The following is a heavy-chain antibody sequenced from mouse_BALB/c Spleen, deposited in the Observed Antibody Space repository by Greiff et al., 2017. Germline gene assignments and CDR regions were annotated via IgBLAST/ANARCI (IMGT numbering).Heavy chain of an antibody. CDR1: GYSFTSYW. CDR2: INPGNSDT. J-gene: IGHJ3*01. D-gene: IGHD1-1*01. Sequence: VQLQQSGTVLVRPGASVKMSCKASGYSFTSYWMHWVKQRPGQGLEWIGAINPGNSDTSYNQKFTGKAKLTAVTSASTAYMELSSLTNEDSAVYYCTRDGSGFAYWGQGTLVTVSA. CDR3: TRDGSGFAY. V-gene: IGHV1-5*01.